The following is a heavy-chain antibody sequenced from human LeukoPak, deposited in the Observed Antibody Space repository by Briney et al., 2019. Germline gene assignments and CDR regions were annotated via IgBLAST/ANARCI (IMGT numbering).Heavy chain of an antibody. D-gene: IGHD5-18*01. CDR1: GFTFSSYT. CDR3: ARIQPEYYFDY. CDR2: ISGSGGNT. V-gene: IGHV3-23*01. Sequence: GGSLRLSCVVSGFTFSSYTMSWVRQAPGKGLEWVSVISGSGGNTYYADSVKGRFTISRDNAKNSLYLQMNSLRAEDTAVYYCARIQPEYYFDYWGQGTLVTVSS. J-gene: IGHJ4*02.